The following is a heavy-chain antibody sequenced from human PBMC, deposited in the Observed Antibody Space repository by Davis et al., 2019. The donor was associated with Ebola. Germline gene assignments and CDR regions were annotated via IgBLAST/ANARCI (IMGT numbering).Heavy chain of an antibody. CDR2: LKSIPDGGTT. CDR3: TTGFGSSWYG. D-gene: IGHD6-13*01. J-gene: IGHJ4*02. Sequence: PGGSLRLSCEASGFTFRNYAMNWVRQGPGQGLVWVGRLKSIPDGGTTDYGAPVKGRFTISRDASKNTVDLQMNSLKTEDTGVYYCTTGFGSSWYGWGQGTLVTVSS. V-gene: IGHV3-15*01. CDR1: GFTFRNYA.